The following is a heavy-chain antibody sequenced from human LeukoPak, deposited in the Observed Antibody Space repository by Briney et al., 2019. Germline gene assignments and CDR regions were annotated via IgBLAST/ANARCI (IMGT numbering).Heavy chain of an antibody. D-gene: IGHD3-16*01. Sequence: GASVQVSCKASRYTFTGYYMHWVRQAPGQGLEWMGRINHNRGGKNNAQKFQGRVSMTRVQSISTDYMELSRLRSDETAVYYCARGLRGALGFWFEPWGEGTLVSVSS. CDR2: INHNRGGK. CDR3: ARGLRGALGFWFEP. CDR1: RYTFTGYY. J-gene: IGHJ5*02. V-gene: IGHV1-2*06.